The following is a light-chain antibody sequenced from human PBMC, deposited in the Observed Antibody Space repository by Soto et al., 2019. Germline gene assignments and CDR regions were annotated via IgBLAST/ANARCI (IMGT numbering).Light chain of an antibody. CDR2: AAS. V-gene: IGKV1-39*01. CDR3: QQSYTTPWT. CDR1: QSITSF. Sequence: DIQMTQSPSSLSASVGDRVTITCRASQSITSFLNWYQQKPGKAPQLLLYAASSLQSGVPSRFSGSGSGTDFTLTISSRQPEDFATYFCQQSYTTPWTFGQGTKVEVK. J-gene: IGKJ1*01.